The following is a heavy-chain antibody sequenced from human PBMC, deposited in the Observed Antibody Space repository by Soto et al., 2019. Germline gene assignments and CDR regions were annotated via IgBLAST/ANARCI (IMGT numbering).Heavy chain of an antibody. Sequence: QVQLVESGGGVVQPGRSLRLSCAASGFTFRHYGMHWVRQAPAKGLEWVAVIWYDGTNKYYVDSVKGRFTISRDNSKNTLDLQMSSLGAEDTAVYYCARDRERYDYGSGSYASDYWGQVTLVTVSS. D-gene: IGHD3-10*01. CDR2: IWYDGTNK. J-gene: IGHJ4*02. CDR1: GFTFRHYG. V-gene: IGHV3-33*01. CDR3: ARDRERYDYGSGSYASDY.